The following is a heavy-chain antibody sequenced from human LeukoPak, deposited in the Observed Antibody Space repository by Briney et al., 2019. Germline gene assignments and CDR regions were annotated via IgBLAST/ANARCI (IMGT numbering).Heavy chain of an antibody. D-gene: IGHD3-16*01. CDR1: GFTLSSYS. J-gene: IGHJ4*02. Sequence: GGSLSFSCAASGFTLSSYSMNWVRQAPGKGLEWVSYISSSSSTIYYADSVKGRFTISRDNARNSLYLQMNSLRADDTAVYYCARDSPFGGSPKYHFDCWGQGTLVTVSS. CDR2: ISSSSSTI. CDR3: ARDSPFGGSPKYHFDC. V-gene: IGHV3-48*04.